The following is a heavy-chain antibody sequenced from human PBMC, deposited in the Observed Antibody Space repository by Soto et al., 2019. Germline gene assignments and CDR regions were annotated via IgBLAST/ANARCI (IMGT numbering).Heavy chain of an antibody. CDR1: GFTFSSYA. D-gene: IGHD6-6*01. Sequence: QVQLVESGGGVVQPGRSLRLSCAASGFTFSSYAIHWVRQAPGKGLEWVAVVSFDGRDKYYADSVKGRLTISRDNSKNTLCLEMNSLSTEDTAVYYCVRTPIAARPYFDYWGQGTLVTVSP. CDR3: VRTPIAARPYFDY. CDR2: VSFDGRDK. V-gene: IGHV3-30-3*01. J-gene: IGHJ4*02.